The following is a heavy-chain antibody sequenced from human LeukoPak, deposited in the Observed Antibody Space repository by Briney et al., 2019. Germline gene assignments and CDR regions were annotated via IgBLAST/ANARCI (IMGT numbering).Heavy chain of an antibody. CDR2: ISYDGSNK. D-gene: IGHD6-13*01. Sequence: PGGSLRLPCAASGFTFSSYAMHWVRQAPGKGLEWVAVISYDGSNKYYADSVKGRFTISRDNSKNTLYLQMNSLRAEDTAVYYCARGRYSSSWDTDPFFDYWGQGTLVTVSS. CDR3: ARGRYSSSWDTDPFFDY. J-gene: IGHJ4*02. CDR1: GFTFSSYA. V-gene: IGHV3-30*07.